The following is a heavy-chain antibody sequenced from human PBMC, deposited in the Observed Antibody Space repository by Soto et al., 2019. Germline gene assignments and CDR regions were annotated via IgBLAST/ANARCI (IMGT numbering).Heavy chain of an antibody. D-gene: IGHD3-22*01. CDR2: TNSDGTDS. CDR1: GFDFDDFA. Sequence: VQLVASGGGAIQPGGSLSLPCAAAGFDFDDFAIHWVRQPPGKGLELVSLTNSDGTDSYYMDSVRGRFTISRDNGKNSLYLQMDRLRPEDTALYFCAKALYYYDSSPLDHWGQGTLVSVSS. CDR3: AKALYYYDSSPLDH. V-gene: IGHV3-43D*03. J-gene: IGHJ4*02.